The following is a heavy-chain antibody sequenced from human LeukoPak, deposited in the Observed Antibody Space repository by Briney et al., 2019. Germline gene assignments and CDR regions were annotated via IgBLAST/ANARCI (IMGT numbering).Heavy chain of an antibody. CDR1: GFTFRNYW. CDR3: AREAPFGYGGNSGAFDI. D-gene: IGHD4-23*01. J-gene: IGHJ3*02. V-gene: IGHV3-7*01. Sequence: GGSLRLSCAASGFTFRNYWMGWVRQAPGKGLEWVANTKPDGSAEYYADSVRGRFTTSRDNANNFLYLQMNSLRAEDTAVYYRAREAPFGYGGNSGAFDIWGQGTMVTVSS. CDR2: TKPDGSAE.